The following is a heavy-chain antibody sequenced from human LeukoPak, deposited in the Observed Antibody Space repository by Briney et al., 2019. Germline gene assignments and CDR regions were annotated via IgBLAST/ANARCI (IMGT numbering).Heavy chain of an antibody. CDR2: ISYDGSNK. D-gene: IGHD1-1*01. CDR3: ARDTNPLWAVPTFSDY. Sequence: SGGSLRLSCAASGFTFSSYAMHWVRQAPGKGLEWVAVISYDGSNKYYADSVKRRFTISRDNSKNTLYLQMNSLRAEDTAVYYCARDTNPLWAVPTFSDYWGQGTLVTVSS. J-gene: IGHJ4*02. V-gene: IGHV3-30*04. CDR1: GFTFSSYA.